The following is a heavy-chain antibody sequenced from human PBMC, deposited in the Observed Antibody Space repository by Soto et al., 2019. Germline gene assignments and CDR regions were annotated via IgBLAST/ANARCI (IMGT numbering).Heavy chain of an antibody. Sequence: GGSLRLSCAASGFTFTDYALSWVRQAPGKGLEWVATISGIGGSTYIADSVKGRLSISRDNSKNTVSLLMNSLRAEDTAVYFCARGSSGYISSWYYFDYWGRGTLVTVSS. CDR1: GFTFTDYA. D-gene: IGHD6-13*01. CDR2: ISGIGGST. V-gene: IGHV3-23*01. CDR3: ARGSSGYISSWYYFDY. J-gene: IGHJ4*02.